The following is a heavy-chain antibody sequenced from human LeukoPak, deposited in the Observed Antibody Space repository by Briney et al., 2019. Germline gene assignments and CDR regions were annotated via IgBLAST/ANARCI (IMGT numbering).Heavy chain of an antibody. CDR3: ASQVWLQGDY. CDR2: ISYDGSNK. J-gene: IGHJ4*02. Sequence: GRSLRLSCAASGFTFSSYAMHWVRQAPGKGLEWVAVISYDGSNKYYADSVKGRFTISRGNSKNTLYLQMNSLRAEDTAVYYCASQVWLQGDYWGQGTLVTVSS. D-gene: IGHD5-24*01. CDR1: GFTFSSYA. V-gene: IGHV3-30*04.